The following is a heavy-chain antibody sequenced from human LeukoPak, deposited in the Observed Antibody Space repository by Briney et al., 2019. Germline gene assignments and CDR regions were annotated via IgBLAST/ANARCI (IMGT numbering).Heavy chain of an antibody. CDR1: GGSISSYF. J-gene: IGHJ6*02. CDR2: IYYSGTT. CDR3: ARGSGPTYGMDV. Sequence: SETLSLTCTVSGGSISSYFWSWLRQPPGQGLEWIGYIYYSGTTNYNPSLKSRVTISVDTSKNQFSLKLSSVTAADTGVYYCARGSGPTYGMDVWGHGTTVTVFS. V-gene: IGHV4-59*01. D-gene: IGHD1-1*01.